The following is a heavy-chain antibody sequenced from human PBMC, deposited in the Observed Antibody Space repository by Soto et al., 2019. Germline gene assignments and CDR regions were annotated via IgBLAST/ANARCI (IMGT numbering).Heavy chain of an antibody. Sequence: SVKVSCKASGGTFSSYAISWVRQAPGQGLEWMGGIIPIFGTANYAQKFQGRVTITADESTSTAYMELSSLRSEDTAVYYCASSGGSYGVDWFDPWGQGTLVTVSS. CDR2: IIPIFGTA. J-gene: IGHJ5*02. CDR3: ASSGGSYGVDWFDP. D-gene: IGHD1-26*01. V-gene: IGHV1-69*13. CDR1: GGTFSSYA.